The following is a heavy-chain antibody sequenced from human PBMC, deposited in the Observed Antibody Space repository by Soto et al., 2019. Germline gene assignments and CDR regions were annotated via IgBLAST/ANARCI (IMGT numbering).Heavy chain of an antibody. CDR2: IHHSGST. Sequence: SETLSLTCTVSGGSISSGENFWNWIRQSPGKGLEWIGYIHHSGSTYYNPSLESRLTISVDTSKNQISLKLNSVTAADTAVYYCARDTGAYPYYFDYWGQGTLVTVSS. J-gene: IGHJ4*02. D-gene: IGHD7-27*01. V-gene: IGHV4-30-4*01. CDR3: ARDTGAYPYYFDY. CDR1: GGSISSGENF.